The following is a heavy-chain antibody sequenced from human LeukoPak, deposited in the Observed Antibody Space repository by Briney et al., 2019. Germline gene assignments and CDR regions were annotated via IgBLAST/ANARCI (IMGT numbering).Heavy chain of an antibody. CDR3: ARNDYYSADS. D-gene: IGHD3-22*01. CDR2: INHSGST. V-gene: IGHV4-34*01. J-gene: IGHJ4*02. CDR1: GGSFSGYY. Sequence: PSETLSLTCAVYGGSFSGYYWSWIRQPPGKGLEWIGEINHSGSTNYNPSLKSRVIMSVDKSKNQFSLKLTSVTATDTAIYFCARNDYYSADSWGQGTLVTVSS.